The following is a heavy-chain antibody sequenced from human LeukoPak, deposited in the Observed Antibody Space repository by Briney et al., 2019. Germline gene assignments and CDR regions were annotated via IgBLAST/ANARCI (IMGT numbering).Heavy chain of an antibody. V-gene: IGHV3-48*01. J-gene: IGHJ5*02. Sequence: GGSLRLSCAASGFTFSTYSMNWVRQAPGKGLERVSYISSSSSTIYYADSVKGRFTISRDNAKNSLSLQMNTLRAEDTAVYYCARDPEDWFDPWGQGTLVTVSS. CDR2: ISSSSSTI. D-gene: IGHD1-14*01. CDR1: GFTFSTYS. CDR3: ARDPEDWFDP.